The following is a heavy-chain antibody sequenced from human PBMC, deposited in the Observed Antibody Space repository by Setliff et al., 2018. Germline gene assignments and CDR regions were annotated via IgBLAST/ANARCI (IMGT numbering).Heavy chain of an antibody. CDR3: ARAAIVGATTDY. J-gene: IGHJ4*02. CDR1: GGSISSSYYY. V-gene: IGHV4-39*07. CDR2: ISYGGTT. D-gene: IGHD1-26*01. Sequence: SETLSLTCTVSGGSISSSYYYWGWIRQPPGKGLEWIGTISYGGTTYSNPSLKSRVTISVDTSKNQFSLKLSSVTAADTAVYYCARAAIVGATTDYWGQGTLVTVSS.